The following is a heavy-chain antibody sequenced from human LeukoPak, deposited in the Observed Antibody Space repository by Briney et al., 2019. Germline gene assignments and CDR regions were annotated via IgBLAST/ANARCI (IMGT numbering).Heavy chain of an antibody. CDR1: GFTFSSYL. V-gene: IGHV3-30-3*01. CDR2: ISYDGSNK. Sequence: GRSLRVSCAASGFTFSSYLMHWVGQALGKGREGVGVISYDGSNKYYADSVKGRFTLSRDTSKNSLYLQMNSLRAEDTAVYYCARRGNGSGTSCLNWFDPCGQGTLVTVSS. CDR3: ARRGNGSGTSCLNWFDP. D-gene: IGHD2-2*01. J-gene: IGHJ5*02.